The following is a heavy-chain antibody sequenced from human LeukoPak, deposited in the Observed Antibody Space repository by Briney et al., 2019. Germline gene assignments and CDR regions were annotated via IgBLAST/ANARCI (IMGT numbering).Heavy chain of an antibody. J-gene: IGHJ1*01. CDR1: GGSISSSSYY. D-gene: IGHD3-10*01. CDR2: IYYSGST. V-gene: IGHV4-39*07. CDR3: ARSPLLWFGELLAYFQH. Sequence: PSETLSLTCTVSGGSISSSSYYWGWIRQPPGKGLEWIGSIYYSGSTYYNPSLKSRVTISVDTSKNQFSLKLSPVTAADTAVYYCARSPLLWFGELLAYFQHWGQGTLVTVSS.